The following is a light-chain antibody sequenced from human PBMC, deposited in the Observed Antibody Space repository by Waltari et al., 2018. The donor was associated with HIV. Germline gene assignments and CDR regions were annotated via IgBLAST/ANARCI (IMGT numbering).Light chain of an antibody. V-gene: IGLV3-19*01. CDR3: NSRDSSGNHLVV. CDR2: GKN. CDR1: SLRSYD. Sequence: SSELTPDPAVSVALGQTVRITCQGDSLRSYDASWYQQKPGPAPVLVIYGKNNRPSGIPDRFSGSSSGNTASLTITGAQAEDEADYYCNSRDSSGNHLVVFGGGTKLTVL. J-gene: IGLJ2*01.